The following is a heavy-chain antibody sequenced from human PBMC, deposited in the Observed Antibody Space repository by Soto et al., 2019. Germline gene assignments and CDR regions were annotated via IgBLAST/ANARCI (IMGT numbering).Heavy chain of an antibody. CDR1: GGSISSDY. CDR2: IYYSGST. Sequence: PTETLSLTCTVPGGSISSDYWSWIRQHPGKGLEWIGYIYYSGSTNYNPSLKSRVTISVDTSKNQFSLKLSSVTAADTAVYYCASRYGGTLDYWGQGTLVTVSS. J-gene: IGHJ4*02. CDR3: ASRYGGTLDY. V-gene: IGHV4-59*08. D-gene: IGHD4-17*01.